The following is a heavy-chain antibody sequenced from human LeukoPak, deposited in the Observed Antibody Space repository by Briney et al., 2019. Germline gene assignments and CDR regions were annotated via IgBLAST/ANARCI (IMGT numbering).Heavy chain of an antibody. CDR2: INPSGGST. CDR3: ARATTWIQLLFDY. D-gene: IGHD5-18*01. Sequence: ASVKVSCKSSGYTFTSYYMHWVRQAPGQGLEWMGIINPSGGSTSYAQKFQGRVTMTRDTSTSTVYMELSSLRSEDTAVHYCARATTWIQLLFDYWGQGTLVTVSS. V-gene: IGHV1-46*01. J-gene: IGHJ4*02. CDR1: GYTFTSYY.